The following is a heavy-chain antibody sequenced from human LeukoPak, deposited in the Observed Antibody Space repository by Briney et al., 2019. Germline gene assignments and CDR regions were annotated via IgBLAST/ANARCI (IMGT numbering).Heavy chain of an antibody. CDR2: IRYDGSNK. J-gene: IGHJ4*02. CDR1: GFTFSFYG. D-gene: IGHD4-17*01. CDR3: VKDPSYYGDQYYFDY. Sequence: PGGSLRLSXAASGFTFSFYGIHWVRQAPGKGLEWVALIRYDGSNKYYADSVRGRFTISRDDSKNTLYLLMNSLRAEDTAVYYCVKDPSYYGDQYYFDYWGQGTLVTVSS. V-gene: IGHV3-30*02.